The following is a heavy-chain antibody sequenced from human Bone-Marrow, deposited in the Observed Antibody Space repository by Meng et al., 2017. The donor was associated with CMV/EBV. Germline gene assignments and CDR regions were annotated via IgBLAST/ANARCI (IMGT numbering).Heavy chain of an antibody. CDR2: INPSGGST. J-gene: IGHJ3*02. V-gene: IGHV1-46*01. CDR3: ARDRRDYYDIGYAFDI. CDR1: GYTFTSYY. D-gene: IGHD3-22*01. Sequence: ASVKVSCKASGYTFTSYYMHWVRQAPGQGLEWMGIINPSGGSTSYAQKFQGRVTMTRDTSISTAYMELSRLRSEDTAVYYCARDRRDYYDIGYAFDIWGQGTRVTVSS.